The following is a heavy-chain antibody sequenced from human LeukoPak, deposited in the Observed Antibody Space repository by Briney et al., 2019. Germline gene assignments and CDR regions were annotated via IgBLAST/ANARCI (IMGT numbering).Heavy chain of an antibody. J-gene: IGHJ4*02. CDR2: ISGNGGDI. CDR1: GFNFCGHY. V-gene: IGHV3/OR16-9*01. D-gene: IGHD3-10*01. Sequence: PGGSLRLSCAASGFNFCGHYMSWVRQAPGKGPEWISYISGNGGDIAYADSVKGRFTISRDNAKNSLHLQMNSLRVEDMAVYHCVRHSGRAGGQWGQGTLIAVSS. CDR3: VRHSGRAGGQ.